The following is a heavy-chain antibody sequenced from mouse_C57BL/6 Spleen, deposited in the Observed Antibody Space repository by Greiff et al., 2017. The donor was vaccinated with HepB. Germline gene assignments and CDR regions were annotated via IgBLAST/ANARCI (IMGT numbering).Heavy chain of an antibody. CDR3: ARGRITTVVAPYAMDY. V-gene: IGHV1-42*01. D-gene: IGHD1-1*01. Sequence: EVQLQQSGPELVKPGASVKISCKASGYSFTGYYMNWVKQSPEKSLEWIGEINPSTGGTTYNQKFKAKATLTVDTSSSTAYMQLKSLTSEDSAVYYCARGRITTVVAPYAMDYWGQGTSVTVSS. CDR2: INPSTGGT. CDR1: GYSFTGYY. J-gene: IGHJ4*01.